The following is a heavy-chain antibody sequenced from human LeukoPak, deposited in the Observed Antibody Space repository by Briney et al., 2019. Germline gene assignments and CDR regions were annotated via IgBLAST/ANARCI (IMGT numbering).Heavy chain of an antibody. V-gene: IGHV1-46*01. J-gene: IGHJ3*02. D-gene: IGHD6-13*01. CDR2: INPSGGST. Sequence: ASVKVSCKASGYTFTSYYMHWVRQAPGQGLEWMGIINPSGGSTSYAQKFQGRVTMTRDTSTSTVYMELSSLRSEDTAVYYCARQFYSIAAEGRGAFDIWGQGTMVTVSS. CDR3: ARQFYSIAAEGRGAFDI. CDR1: GYTFTSYY.